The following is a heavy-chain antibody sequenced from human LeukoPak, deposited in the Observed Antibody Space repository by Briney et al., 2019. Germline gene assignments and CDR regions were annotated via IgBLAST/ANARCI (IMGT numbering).Heavy chain of an antibody. CDR1: GGSISSYY. J-gene: IGHJ3*02. V-gene: IGHV4-4*09. Sequence: SETLSLTRTVSGGSISSYYWSWIRQPPGKGLEWIGYISTSGSTNYNPSLKSRVTISVDTSKNQFSLKLSSVTVADTAVHYCARGGEPNAFDIWGQGTMVTVSS. CDR2: ISTSGST. D-gene: IGHD1-14*01. CDR3: ARGGEPNAFDI.